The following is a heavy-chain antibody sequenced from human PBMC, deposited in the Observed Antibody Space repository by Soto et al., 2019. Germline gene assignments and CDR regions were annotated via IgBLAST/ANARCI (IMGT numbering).Heavy chain of an antibody. CDR3: AGPGDTLRAGYFYGMDV. V-gene: IGHV3-30*19. Sequence: GGSLRLSCAASGFTFSSYGMHWVRQAPGKGLEWVAGISYDGTVKYHGDSVKGRFTISRDNSKNTLYLHMSTLRAEATSVYYCAGPGDTLRAGYFYGMDVWGQGTTVTVSS. CDR1: GFTFSSYG. D-gene: IGHD5-18*01. CDR2: ISYDGTVK. J-gene: IGHJ6*02.